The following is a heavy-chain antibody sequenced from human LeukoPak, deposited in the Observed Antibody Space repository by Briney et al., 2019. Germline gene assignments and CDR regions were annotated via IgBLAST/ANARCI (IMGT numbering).Heavy chain of an antibody. V-gene: IGHV3-7*04. CDR2: IKQDGSEK. J-gene: IGHJ6*03. Sequence: PGGSLRLSCAASGFTFSSYAMSWVRQAPGKGLEWVANIKQDGSEKYYVDSVKGRFTISRDNAKNSLYLQMNSLRAEDTAVYYCARAPRGYSYRPYYYYYYYMDVWGKGTTVTISS. CDR1: GFTFSSYA. D-gene: IGHD5-18*01. CDR3: ARAPRGYSYRPYYYYYYYMDV.